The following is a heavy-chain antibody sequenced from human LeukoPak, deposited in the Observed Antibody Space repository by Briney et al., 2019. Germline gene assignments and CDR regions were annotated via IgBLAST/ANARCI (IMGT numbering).Heavy chain of an antibody. CDR2: ISGSGGST. J-gene: IGHJ4*02. CDR1: GFTFSSYA. CDR3: AHVAGWAAAGTYYFDY. D-gene: IGHD6-13*01. Sequence: GGSLRLSCAASGFTFSSYATSWVRQAPGKGLEWVSAISGSGGSTYYADSVKGRFTISRDNSKNTLYLQMNSLRAEDTAVYYCAHVAGWAAAGTYYFDYWGQGTLVTVSS. V-gene: IGHV3-23*01.